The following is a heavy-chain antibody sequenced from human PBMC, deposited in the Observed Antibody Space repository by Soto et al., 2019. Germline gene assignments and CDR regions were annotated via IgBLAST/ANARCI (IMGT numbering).Heavy chain of an antibody. D-gene: IGHD6-19*01. CDR1: GGTFSSYA. V-gene: IGHV1-69*06. Sequence: GASVKVSCKASGGTFSSYAISWVRQAPGQGLEWMGGIILIFGTANYAQKFQGRVTITADKSTSTAYMELSRLRSEDTAVYYCARDRVAVASYYFDYWGQGTLVTVSS. J-gene: IGHJ4*02. CDR3: ARDRVAVASYYFDY. CDR2: IILIFGTA.